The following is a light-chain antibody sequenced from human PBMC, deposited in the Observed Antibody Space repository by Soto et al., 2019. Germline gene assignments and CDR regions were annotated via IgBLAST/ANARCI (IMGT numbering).Light chain of an antibody. CDR3: QQYTNYPWT. Sequence: DIQMTQSPPTLSASVGDRVTITCRASQSISSWLAWYQQRPGKAPNLLIYDVSSLESGVPSRISSSGSGSEFTLTISSLQPDDFANYYCQQYTNYPWTFGQGTKVEIK. CDR2: DVS. V-gene: IGKV1-5*01. J-gene: IGKJ1*01. CDR1: QSISSW.